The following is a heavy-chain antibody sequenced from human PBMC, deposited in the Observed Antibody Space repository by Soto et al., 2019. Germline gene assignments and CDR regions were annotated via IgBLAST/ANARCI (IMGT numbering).Heavy chain of an antibody. J-gene: IGHJ2*01. V-gene: IGHV4-59*08. Sequence: QVQLQESGPGLVKPSETLSLTCTVSGGSISSYYWSWIRQPPGQGLEWIGYIYYSGSTNYNPSPRSRVPISVDTSKNQFSLKLTSVPAAATAVYYCARFNWYFDLWGRGTLATVSS. CDR1: GGSISSYY. CDR3: ARFNWYFDL. CDR2: IYYSGST.